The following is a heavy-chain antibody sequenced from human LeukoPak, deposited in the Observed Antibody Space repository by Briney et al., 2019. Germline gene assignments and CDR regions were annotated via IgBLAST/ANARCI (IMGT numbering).Heavy chain of an antibody. Sequence: SETLSLTCTVSGGSISSSSYYWGWIRQPPGKGLEWIGSIYYSGSTYYNPSLKSRVTISVDTSKNQSSLKLSSVTAADTAVYYCARHGGGFWSGYYQYGMDVWGQGTTVTVSS. D-gene: IGHD3-3*01. CDR2: IYYSGST. J-gene: IGHJ6*02. CDR1: GGSISSSSYY. CDR3: ARHGGGFWSGYYQYGMDV. V-gene: IGHV4-39*01.